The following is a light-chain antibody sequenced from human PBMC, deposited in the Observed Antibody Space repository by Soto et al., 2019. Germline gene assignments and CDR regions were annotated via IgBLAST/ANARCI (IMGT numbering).Light chain of an antibody. CDR2: GAS. V-gene: IGKV3-20*01. Sequence: EILLTQSPGTLSLSPGERATLSCRASQSVSSSYLAWYQQKPGQAPRLLIYGASSRATGIPDRFSGSGSGTDFTLTISRLEPEDFAVYYCQQYGSSPRTFGGGTKVDI. J-gene: IGKJ4*01. CDR3: QQYGSSPRT. CDR1: QSVSSSY.